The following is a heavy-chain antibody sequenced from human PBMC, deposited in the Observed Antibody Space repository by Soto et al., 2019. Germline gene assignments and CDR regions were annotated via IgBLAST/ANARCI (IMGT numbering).Heavy chain of an antibody. J-gene: IGHJ4*02. CDR1: GGTFSSYA. D-gene: IGHD2-15*01. CDR3: ARAPADLGNCSGGSCPTNDY. CDR2: IIPIFGTA. V-gene: IGHV1-69*06. Sequence: QVQLVQSVAEVKKPGSSVKVSCKASGGTFSSYAISWVRQAPGQGLEWMGGIIPIFGTANYAQKFQGRVTITAEKSTSTAYRERSSLRAEDTAVYYCARAPADLGNCSGGSCPTNDYRGQGTLGPVTS.